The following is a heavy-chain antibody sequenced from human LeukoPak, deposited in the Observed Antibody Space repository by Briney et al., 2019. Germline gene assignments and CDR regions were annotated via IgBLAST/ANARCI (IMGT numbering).Heavy chain of an antibody. CDR1: GFTVSSNY. J-gene: IGHJ5*02. V-gene: IGHV3-53*01. D-gene: IGHD3-10*01. CDR2: IYSGGST. CDR3: ARATWFGELFWFDP. Sequence: GGSLRLSCAASGFTVSSNYMSWVRQAPGKGREWVSVIYSGGSTYYADSVKGRFTISRDNSKNTLYLQMNSLRAEDTAVYYCARATWFGELFWFDPWGQGTLVTVSS.